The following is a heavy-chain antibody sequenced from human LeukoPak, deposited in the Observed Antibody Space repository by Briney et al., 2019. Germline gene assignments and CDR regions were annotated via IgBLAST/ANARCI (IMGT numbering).Heavy chain of an antibody. V-gene: IGHV4-39*01. CDR1: GGSISSSSYY. J-gene: IGHJ6*03. Sequence: PSETLSLTCTVSGGSISSSSYYWGWIRQPPGKGLEWIGSIYYSGSTYYNPSLKSRVTISVDTSKNQFSLKLSSVTAADTAVYYCARTYYYDSSGYYLGYYYYYMDVWGKGTTVTVSS. CDR3: ARTYYYDSSGYYLGYYYYYMDV. D-gene: IGHD3-22*01. CDR2: IYYSGST.